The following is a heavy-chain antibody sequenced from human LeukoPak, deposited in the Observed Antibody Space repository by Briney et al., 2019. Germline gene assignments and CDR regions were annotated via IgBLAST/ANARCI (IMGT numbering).Heavy chain of an antibody. CDR2: ISGDGGST. Sequence: GGSLRLSCAASGITFGTYAMSWVRQAPGKGLECVSVISGDGGSTYYADSVKGRFTVSRDNSKNTLFLQMNSLRAEDTAVYYCARASKVEAFDVWGQGTMVTVSS. CDR3: ARASKVEAFDV. D-gene: IGHD2-15*01. CDR1: GITFGTYA. J-gene: IGHJ3*01. V-gene: IGHV3-23*01.